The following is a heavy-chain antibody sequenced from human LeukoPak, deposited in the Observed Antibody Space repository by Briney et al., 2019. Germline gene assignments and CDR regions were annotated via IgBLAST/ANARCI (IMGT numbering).Heavy chain of an antibody. CDR3: AKVAGDRMDY. D-gene: IGHD6-13*01. J-gene: IGHJ4*02. V-gene: IGHV1-18*01. Sequence: ASVKVSCKASGYTFATYCFCWVRQAPGHGLEWMGWISANTGKTDYARKFQGRVTMTTDTSTSTAYMELRSLRPEDTAVYYCAKVAGDRMDYWGQGTLLTVSS. CDR1: GYTFATYC. CDR2: ISANTGKT.